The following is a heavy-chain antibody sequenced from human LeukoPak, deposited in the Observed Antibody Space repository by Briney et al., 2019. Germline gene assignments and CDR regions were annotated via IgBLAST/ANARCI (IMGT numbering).Heavy chain of an antibody. CDR3: ARDSGTY. Sequence: PGGSQRLSCAASGLTISSFWMSWVRQAPGKGLEWVANIKQDGSEKYYVDSVKGRFTISRDNAKNSLYLQMNSLRAEDTAVYYCARDSGTYWGQGTLVTVSS. CDR2: IKQDGSEK. D-gene: IGHD1-14*01. V-gene: IGHV3-7*01. J-gene: IGHJ4*02. CDR1: GLTISSFW.